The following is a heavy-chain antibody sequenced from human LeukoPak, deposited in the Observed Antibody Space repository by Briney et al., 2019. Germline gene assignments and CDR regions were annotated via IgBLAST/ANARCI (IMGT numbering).Heavy chain of an antibody. CDR3: ARETVVVPAAMLGYYYYYMDV. Sequence: SETLSLTCTVSGGSISSYYWSWIRQPAGKGLEWIGRIYTSGSTNYNPSLKSRVTMSVDTSKNQFSLKLSSVTAADTAVYYCARETVVVPAAMLGYYYYYMDVWGKGTTVTISS. D-gene: IGHD2-2*01. CDR1: GGSISSYY. J-gene: IGHJ6*03. V-gene: IGHV4-4*07. CDR2: IYTSGST.